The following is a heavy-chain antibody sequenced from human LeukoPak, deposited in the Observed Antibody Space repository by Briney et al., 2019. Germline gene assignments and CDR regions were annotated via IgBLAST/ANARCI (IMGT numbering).Heavy chain of an antibody. CDR2: IYYSGSV. CDR1: GGSLTSYY. CDR3: ARLGSYFDY. V-gene: IGHV4-59*08. Sequence: KTSETLSLTCTVSGGSLTSYYWSWIRQPPGKGLQWIGYIYYSGSVNYNPSLKSRVTISVDTSKNQFSLNLSSGTAADTAVYYCARLGSYFDYWGQGTQVTVSS. J-gene: IGHJ4*02.